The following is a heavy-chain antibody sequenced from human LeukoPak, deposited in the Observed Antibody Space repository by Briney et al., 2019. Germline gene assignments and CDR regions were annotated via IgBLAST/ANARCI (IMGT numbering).Heavy chain of an antibody. J-gene: IGHJ3*02. Sequence: GGSLRLSCAASGFTFSYYPMHWVRHAPGKGLEYVSTISSNWLTTYYGSSVEGRFTLSRDNSKHPLYLQMGSLRPEDMAVYYCVRDFKWLETFDIWGRGTMVTVSS. CDR3: VRDFKWLETFDI. D-gene: IGHD5-12*01. CDR2: ISSNWLTT. V-gene: IGHV3-64*01. CDR1: GFTFSYYP.